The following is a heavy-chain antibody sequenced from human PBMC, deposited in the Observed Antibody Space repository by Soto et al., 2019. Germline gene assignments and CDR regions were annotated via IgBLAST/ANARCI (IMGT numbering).Heavy chain of an antibody. CDR1: GYTFTNYG. Sequence: QVQLVQSGAEVKKPGASVKVSCKASGYTFTNYGISWVRQAPGQGLEWVGWISAYSGNTNYAQKLLGRVTMTTDTSTSTAYMDLRSLRSDDTAVYYCARESSYGDYSDYWGQGTLVTVSS. J-gene: IGHJ4*02. V-gene: IGHV1-18*01. CDR3: ARESSYGDYSDY. CDR2: ISAYSGNT. D-gene: IGHD4-17*01.